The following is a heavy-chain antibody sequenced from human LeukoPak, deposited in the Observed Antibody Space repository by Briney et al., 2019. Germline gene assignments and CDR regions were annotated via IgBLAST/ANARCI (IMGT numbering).Heavy chain of an antibody. CDR3: ARDTVPGQIYFDH. D-gene: IGHD6-19*01. V-gene: IGHV3-48*04. CDR2: IKSSGDTL. CDR1: GFTFSSYG. J-gene: IGHJ4*02. Sequence: PGGSLRLSCAASGFTFSSYGMHWVRQAPGKGLEWISSIKSSGDTLPYADSVKGRFTISRDNAKNSLYLQMDRLRVEDTAVYYCARDTVPGQIYFDHWGQGTRVTVSA.